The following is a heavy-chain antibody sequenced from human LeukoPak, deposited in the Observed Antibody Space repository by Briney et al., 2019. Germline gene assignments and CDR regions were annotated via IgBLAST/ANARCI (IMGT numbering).Heavy chain of an antibody. CDR1: GYTFTGYY. D-gene: IGHD3-22*01. CDR2: INPNSGGT. J-gene: IGHJ4*02. V-gene: IGHV1-2*06. Sequence: GASVKVSCKASGYTFTGYYMHWVRQAPGQGLEWMGRINPNSGGTNYAQKFQGRVTMTRDTSISTAYMELSRLRSDDTAVYYCARAQNYYDSSGCYDYWGQGTLVTVSS. CDR3: ARAQNYYDSSGCYDY.